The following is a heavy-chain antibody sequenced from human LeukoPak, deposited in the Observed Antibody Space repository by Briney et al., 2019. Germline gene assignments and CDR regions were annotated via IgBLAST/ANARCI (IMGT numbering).Heavy chain of an antibody. CDR2: ISAYNGNT. D-gene: IGHD2-21*02. Sequence: ASVKVSFTASGYTFTNFGISWVRQAPGQGLEWMGWISAYNGNTNYAQRLQGRVTMTRDTSTSTVYMELSSLRSEDTAVYYCASKSLIGVTARAFGAFDIWGQGTMVTVSS. CDR3: ASKSLIGVTARAFGAFDI. J-gene: IGHJ3*02. CDR1: GYTFTNFG. V-gene: IGHV1-18*01.